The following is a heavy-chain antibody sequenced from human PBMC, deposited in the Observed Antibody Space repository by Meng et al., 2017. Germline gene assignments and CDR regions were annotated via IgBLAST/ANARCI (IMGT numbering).Heavy chain of an antibody. V-gene: IGHV1-8*01. Sequence: ASVKVSCKASGYIFTSYDINWVRQATGQGLEWMGWMNPNSGNTGYAQKFQGRVTMTRNTSISTAYMELSSLRSEDTAVYYCARASLYDFWSGYAYGMDVWGQGTTVTVSS. J-gene: IGHJ6*02. D-gene: IGHD3-3*01. CDR2: MNPNSGNT. CDR1: GYIFTSYD. CDR3: ARASLYDFWSGYAYGMDV.